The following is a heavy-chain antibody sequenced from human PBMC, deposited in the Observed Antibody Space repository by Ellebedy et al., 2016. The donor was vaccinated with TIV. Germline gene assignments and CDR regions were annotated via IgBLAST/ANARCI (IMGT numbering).Heavy chain of an antibody. CDR1: GYTFTSYA. CDR2: INAGNGNT. D-gene: IGHD3-22*01. CDR3: ARMDYDSSGYPDY. J-gene: IGHJ4*02. V-gene: IGHV1-3*01. Sequence: AASVKVSCKASGYTFTSYAMHWARQAPGQRLEWMGWINAGNGNTKYSQNFQGRVTITRDTSASTAYMELSSLRSEDTAVYYCARMDYDSSGYPDYWGRGTLVTVSS.